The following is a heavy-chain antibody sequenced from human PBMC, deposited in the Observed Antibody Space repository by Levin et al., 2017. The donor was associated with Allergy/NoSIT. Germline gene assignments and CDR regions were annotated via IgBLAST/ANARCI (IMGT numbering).Heavy chain of an antibody. J-gene: IGHJ4*02. V-gene: IGHV4-4*02. Sequence: GSLRLSCAVSGGSISSSNWWSWVRQPPGKGLEWIGEIYHSGSTNYNPSLKSRVTISVDKSKNQFSLKLSSVTAADTAVYYCARNSDPLDGDIRGGFDYWGQGTLVTVSS. CDR1: GGSISSSNW. CDR3: ARNSDPLDGDIRGGFDY. CDR2: IYHSGST. D-gene: IGHD3-10*01.